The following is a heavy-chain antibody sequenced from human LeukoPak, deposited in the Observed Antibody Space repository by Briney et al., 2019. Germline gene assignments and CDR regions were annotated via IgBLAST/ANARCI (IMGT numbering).Heavy chain of an antibody. CDR3: AREDYYDSSGFGGGY. D-gene: IGHD3-22*01. J-gene: IGHJ4*02. V-gene: IGHV3-53*01. Sequence: GGSLRLSCAASGFTVSSNYMSWVRQAPGKGLEWVSVIYSGGSTYYADSVKGRFTISRDNSKNTLYLQMNSLRAEDTAVYYCAREDYYDSSGFGGGYWGQGTLVTVSS. CDR2: IYSGGST. CDR1: GFTVSSNY.